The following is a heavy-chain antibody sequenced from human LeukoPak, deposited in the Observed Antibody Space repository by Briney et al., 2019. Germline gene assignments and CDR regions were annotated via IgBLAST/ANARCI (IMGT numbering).Heavy chain of an antibody. CDR3: GRDPYYDALDY. CDR2: IKQDGSEK. D-gene: IGHD3-22*01. V-gene: IGHV3-7*01. Sequence: GGSLRLSCAASGFTFSSYWMTWVRHLPGKGLEWVAKIKQDGSEKYYVDSVKGRFTISRDNTRDSLYLQMNSLRAEDTAVYYCGRDPYYDALDYWGQGTLVTVSS. CDR1: GFTFSSYW. J-gene: IGHJ4*02.